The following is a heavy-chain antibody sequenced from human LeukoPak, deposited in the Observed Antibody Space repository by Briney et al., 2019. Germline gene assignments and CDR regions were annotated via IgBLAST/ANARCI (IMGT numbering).Heavy chain of an antibody. CDR2: INHSGST. CDR1: GGSFSGYY. CDR3: ARVAAAGTSWFDP. D-gene: IGHD6-13*01. V-gene: IGHV4-34*01. Sequence: SETLSLTCAVYGGSFSGYYWSWVRQPPGKGPEWIGEINHSGSTNYNPSLKSRVTMSVDTSKNQFSLKLSSVTAADTAVYYCARVAAAGTSWFDPWGQGTLVTVSS. J-gene: IGHJ5*02.